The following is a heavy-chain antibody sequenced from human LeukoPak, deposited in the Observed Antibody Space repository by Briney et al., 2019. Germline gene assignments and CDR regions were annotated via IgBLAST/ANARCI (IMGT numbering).Heavy chain of an antibody. V-gene: IGHV4-34*01. CDR2: INHSGST. J-gene: IGHJ5*02. CDR3: ARDEVGATDNWFDP. CDR1: GGSFSGYY. Sequence: KPSETLSLTCAVYGGSFSGYYWSWIRQPPGKGLEWIGEINHSGSTNYNPSLKSRVTISVDTSKNQFSLKLSSVTAPDTAVYYCARDEVGATDNWFDPWGQGTLVTVSS. D-gene: IGHD1-26*01.